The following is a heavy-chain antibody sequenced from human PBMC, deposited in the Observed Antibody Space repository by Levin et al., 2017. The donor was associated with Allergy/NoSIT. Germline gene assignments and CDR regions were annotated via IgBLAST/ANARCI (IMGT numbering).Heavy chain of an antibody. J-gene: IGHJ4*02. Sequence: LSLTCEASGFIFRSYWMSWVRQAPGKGLEWVANINQDGSEEHYVESVRGRFTISRDNGKNSLHLQMNSLRDEDTAVFYCARIIGGATRLDYWGQGILVAVSS. CDR1: GFIFRSYW. D-gene: IGHD3-16*01. CDR2: INQDGSEE. V-gene: IGHV3-7*01. CDR3: ARIIGGATRLDY.